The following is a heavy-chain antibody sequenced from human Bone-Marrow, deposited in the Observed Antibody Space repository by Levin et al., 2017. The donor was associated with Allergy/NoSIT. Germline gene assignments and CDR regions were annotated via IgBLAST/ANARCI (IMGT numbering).Heavy chain of an antibody. J-gene: IGHJ6*02. V-gene: IGHV3-21*01. CDR2: ISSSSSYI. CDR1: GFTFSSYS. D-gene: IGHD3-3*01. Sequence: GESLKISCAASGFTFSSYSMNWVRQAPGKGLEWVSSISSSSSYIYYADSVKGRFTISRDNAKNSLYLQMNSLRAEDTAVYYCARGDRGITIFGVVIIGYDGMDVWGQGTTVTVSS. CDR3: ARGDRGITIFGVVIIGYDGMDV.